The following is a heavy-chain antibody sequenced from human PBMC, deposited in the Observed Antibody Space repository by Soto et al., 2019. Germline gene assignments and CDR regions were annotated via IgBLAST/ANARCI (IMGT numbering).Heavy chain of an antibody. Sequence: QITLKESGPTLVKPTQTLTLTCTFSGFSLSTSGVGVGWIRQPPGKALEWLTLIWWDDNKRYNPSLNSRLTVTXDXPKNQVVLTMTNMDPVDTGTFYCAHTSSGNYYWFDSWGQGTLVTVSS. CDR2: IWWDDNK. V-gene: IGHV2-5*02. D-gene: IGHD3-22*01. J-gene: IGHJ5*01. CDR1: GFSLSTSGVG. CDR3: AHTSSGNYYWFDS.